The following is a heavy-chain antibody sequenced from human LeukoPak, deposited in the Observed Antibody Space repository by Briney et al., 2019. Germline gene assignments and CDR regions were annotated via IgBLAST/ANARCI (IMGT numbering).Heavy chain of an antibody. J-gene: IGHJ4*02. CDR3: ARAPDYYDFWSGSFRIGPYYFDY. Sequence: SETLSLTCAVYGGSFSGYYWSWIRQPPGKGLEWIGEINHSGSTNYNPSLKSRVTISVDTSKNQFSLKLSSVTAADTAVYYCARAPDYYDFWSGSFRIGPYYFDYWGQGALVTVSS. CDR2: INHSGST. D-gene: IGHD3-3*01. CDR1: GGSFSGYY. V-gene: IGHV4-34*01.